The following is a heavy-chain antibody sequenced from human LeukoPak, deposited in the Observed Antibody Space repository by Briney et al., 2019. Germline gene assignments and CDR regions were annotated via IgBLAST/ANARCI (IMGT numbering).Heavy chain of an antibody. J-gene: IGHJ5*02. V-gene: IGHV3-11*01. CDR3: ATDGAGFDT. Sequence: GGSLRLSCAASGFTFNDYYMSWIRQAPGKGLEWLSYINIGGTNTHYAYSVKGRFTISRDNAKKSLYLEMNNLRAEDTAVYYCATDGAGFDTWGQGVLVTVSS. CDR2: INIGGTNT. CDR1: GFTFNDYY.